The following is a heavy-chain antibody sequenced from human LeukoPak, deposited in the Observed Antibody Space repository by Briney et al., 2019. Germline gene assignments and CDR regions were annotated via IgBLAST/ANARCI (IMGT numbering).Heavy chain of an antibody. V-gene: IGHV3-23*01. CDR1: GFTFSSYA. CDR3: AKDWGTGRYCSSTSCYTSYYFDY. Sequence: PGGSVRLSCAASGFTFSSYAMSWVRQAPGKGLEWVSAISGSGGSTYYADSVKGRFTISRDNSKNTLYLQMNSLRAEDTAVYYCAKDWGTGRYCSSTSCYTSYYFDYWGQGTLVTVSS. CDR2: ISGSGGST. J-gene: IGHJ4*02. D-gene: IGHD2-2*02.